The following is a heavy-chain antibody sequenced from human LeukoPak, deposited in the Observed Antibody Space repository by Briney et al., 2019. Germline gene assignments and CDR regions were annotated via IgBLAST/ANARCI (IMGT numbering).Heavy chain of an antibody. V-gene: IGHV1-18*01. D-gene: IGHD5-12*01. CDR3: ARDLLVRGYDYVY. CDR1: GYTFTTYG. Sequence: GASVKVSCKASGYTFTTYGITWVRQAPGQGLEWMGWISARSGNTSFAQKVQGRVTLTTDTSTSTAYMELRSLRSDDTAVYYCARDLLVRGYDYVYWGQGTLVTVSS. J-gene: IGHJ4*02. CDR2: ISARSGNT.